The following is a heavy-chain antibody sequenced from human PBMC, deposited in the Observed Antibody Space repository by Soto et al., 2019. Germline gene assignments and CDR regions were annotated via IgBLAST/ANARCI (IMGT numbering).Heavy chain of an antibody. CDR1: GFTFTSYG. CDR3: ARDRRFLEWLDY. D-gene: IGHD3-3*01. J-gene: IGHJ4*02. Sequence: QMHLVESGGGVVQPGMSLTLSCVASGFTFTSYGIHWVRQAPGKGLEWVAVIWYDGSNKYYGDSVKGRFSISRDNSKNTVYLQMNSLRAEDTAVYYCARDRRFLEWLDYWGQGTLVSVSS. CDR2: IWYDGSNK. V-gene: IGHV3-33*01.